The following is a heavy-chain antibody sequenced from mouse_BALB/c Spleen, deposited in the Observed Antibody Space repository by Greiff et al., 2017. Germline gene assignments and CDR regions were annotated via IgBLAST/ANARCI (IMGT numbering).Heavy chain of an antibody. D-gene: IGHD1-1*01. CDR1: GYSFTGYY. CDR2: ISCYNGAT. Sequence: LVKTGASVKISCKASGYSFTGYYMHWVKQSHGKSLEWIGYISCYNGATSYNQKFKGKATFTVDTSSSTAYMQFNSLTSEDSAVYYCARPTVGRAWFAYWGQGTLVTVSA. J-gene: IGHJ3*01. CDR3: ARPTVGRAWFAY. V-gene: IGHV1S34*01.